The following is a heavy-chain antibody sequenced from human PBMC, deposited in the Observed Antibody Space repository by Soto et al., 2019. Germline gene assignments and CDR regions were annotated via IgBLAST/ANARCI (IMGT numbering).Heavy chain of an antibody. CDR1: GFTFSDYF. CDR3: ARYSSGWYSYFDF. CDR2: IRNKGNSYTT. V-gene: IGHV3-72*01. J-gene: IGHJ4*02. Sequence: EVQLVESGGGLVQPGGSLRLSCVASGFTFSDYFMDWVRQPLGKGLEWVGRIRNKGNSYTTEYASSVKGRCTISRDDSKNTVFLEMNSLKTEDTAVYFCARYSSGWYSYFDFWGQGTLVTVSS. D-gene: IGHD6-19*01.